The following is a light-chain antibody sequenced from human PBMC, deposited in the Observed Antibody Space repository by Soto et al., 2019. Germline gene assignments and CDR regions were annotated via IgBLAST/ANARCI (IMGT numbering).Light chain of an antibody. CDR1: QIHVHSDGIAY. Sequence: DVVMTQSPLSLPVTLGQPASISCRSNQIHVHSDGIAYFSWFQQRPGRSPRRLIYKVSNRDSGVPARFSGSGSGTDFALKISRVEAEDVGVYYYMQGTHWPITFGQGTRWR. J-gene: IGKJ5*01. CDR3: MQGTHWPIT. CDR2: KVS. V-gene: IGKV2-30*02.